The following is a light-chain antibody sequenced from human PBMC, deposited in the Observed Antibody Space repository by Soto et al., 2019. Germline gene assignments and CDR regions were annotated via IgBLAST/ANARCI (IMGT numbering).Light chain of an antibody. Sequence: EIVLTQSPATLSVSPGDRVTLSCWASQSVDINLAWYQQKAGQAPRLLVYGASTKATDMPGRFSGRGSGTEFTLTINNLQSEDFAVYYCQQYRNWPRTFGQGTKVDIK. CDR2: GAS. J-gene: IGKJ1*01. V-gene: IGKV3-15*01. CDR3: QQYRNWPRT. CDR1: QSVDIN.